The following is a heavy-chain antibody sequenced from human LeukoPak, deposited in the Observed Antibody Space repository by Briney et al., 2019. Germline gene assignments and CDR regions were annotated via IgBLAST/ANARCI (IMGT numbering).Heavy chain of an antibody. V-gene: IGHV3-21*01. CDR1: KFTFSSYS. Sequence: GGSLRLSCAASKFTFSSYSMNWVRQAPGKGLEWVSSISSSSSYIYYADSVKGRFTISRDNAKNSLYLQMNSLRAEDTAVYYCAELGITMIGGVWGKGTTVTISS. CDR2: ISSSSSYI. D-gene: IGHD3-10*02. J-gene: IGHJ6*04. CDR3: AELGITMIGGV.